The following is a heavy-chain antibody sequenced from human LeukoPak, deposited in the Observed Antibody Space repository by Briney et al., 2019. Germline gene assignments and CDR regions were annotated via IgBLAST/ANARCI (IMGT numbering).Heavy chain of an antibody. V-gene: IGHV1-46*01. CDR1: GYTFTSYY. Sequence: ASVKVSCKASGYTFTSYYMHWVRQAPGQGLEWMGIINPSGGSTTYAQKFQGRVTMTRDTSISTAYMELSGLRSDDTAVYYCARGSHGDYDWYFDLWGRGALVTVSS. D-gene: IGHD4-17*01. J-gene: IGHJ2*01. CDR3: ARGSHGDYDWYFDL. CDR2: INPSGGST.